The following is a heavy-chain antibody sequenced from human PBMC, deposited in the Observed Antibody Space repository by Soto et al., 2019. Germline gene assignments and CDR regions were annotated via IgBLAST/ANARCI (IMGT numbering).Heavy chain of an antibody. Sequence: GASVKVSCKASGYTFTGYYMHWVRQAPGEGLEWMGGINPNSGGTNYAQKFQGRVTMTRDTSISTAYMELSRLRSDDTAVYYCARDGSDALLWFGELLYHDYYYYGMDVWGQGTTLTVSS. J-gene: IGHJ6*02. CDR3: ARDGSDALLWFGELLYHDYYYYGMDV. CDR2: INPNSGGT. CDR1: GYTFTGYY. V-gene: IGHV1-2*02. D-gene: IGHD3-10*01.